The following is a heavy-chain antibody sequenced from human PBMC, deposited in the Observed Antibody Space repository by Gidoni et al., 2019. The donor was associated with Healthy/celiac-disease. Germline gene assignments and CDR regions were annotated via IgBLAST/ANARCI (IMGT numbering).Heavy chain of an antibody. J-gene: IGHJ5*02. D-gene: IGHD5-18*01. CDR1: GGSISSSSYY. CDR2: IYYSGST. Sequence: QLQLQESGPGLVKPSETLSLTCPVSGGSISSSSYYWGWIRPPPGKGLEWLGSIYYSGSTYYNPSLKSRVTISVDTSKNQFSLKLSSVTAADTAVYYCARGRIQLSTWTGWFDPWGQGTLVTVSS. V-gene: IGHV4-39*01. CDR3: ARGRIQLSTWTGWFDP.